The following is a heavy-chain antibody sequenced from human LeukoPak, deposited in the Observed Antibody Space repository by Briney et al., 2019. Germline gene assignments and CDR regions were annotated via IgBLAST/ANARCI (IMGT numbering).Heavy chain of an antibody. J-gene: IGHJ4*02. CDR2: ISGSGGST. Sequence: GGSLRLSCAASGFSFSSYAMSWVRQAPGKGLEWASAISGSGGSTYYADSVKGRFTISRDNSKNTMYLQMNSLRAEDTAVYYCAKDHFRITVISRDYWGQGTLVTVSS. CDR3: AKDHFRITVISRDY. CDR1: GFSFSSYA. D-gene: IGHD3-22*01. V-gene: IGHV3-23*01.